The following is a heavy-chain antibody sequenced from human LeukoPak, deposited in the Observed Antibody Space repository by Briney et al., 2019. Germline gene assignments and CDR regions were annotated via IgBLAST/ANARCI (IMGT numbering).Heavy chain of an antibody. CDR1: GASITSFH. CDR2: IHTSGST. CDR3: ARKDGDY. Sequence: SETLSLTCAVSGASITSFHWTWFRQPAGRGLEWIGLIHTSGSTLYNPSLQSRVAMSVDVTKNQLSLKLSYVTAADAATYYCARKDGDYWGQGTLVTVSS. D-gene: IGHD6-6*01. V-gene: IGHV4-4*07. J-gene: IGHJ4*02.